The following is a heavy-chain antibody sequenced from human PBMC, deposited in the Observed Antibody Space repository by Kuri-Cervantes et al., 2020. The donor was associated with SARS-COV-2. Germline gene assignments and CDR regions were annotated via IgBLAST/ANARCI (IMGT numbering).Heavy chain of an antibody. J-gene: IGHJ3*02. CDR2: IYYSGST. D-gene: IGHD5-18*01. V-gene: IGHV4-59*01. Sequence: ESLKISCAVYGGSFSSYYWSWIRQPPGKGLEWIGYIYYSGSTNYDPSLKSRVTISVDTSKNQFSLKLSSVTAADTAVYYCARDWGYSYAEGAFDIWGQGTMVTVSS. CDR1: GGSFSSYY. CDR3: ARDWGYSYAEGAFDI.